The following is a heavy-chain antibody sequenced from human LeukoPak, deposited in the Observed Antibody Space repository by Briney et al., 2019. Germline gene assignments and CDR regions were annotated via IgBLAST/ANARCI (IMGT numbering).Heavy chain of an antibody. CDR2: TYYRSKWYN. CDR3: ARDRVLWFGESLLAYYYYGMDV. D-gene: IGHD3-10*01. CDR1: GDSVSSNSAA. V-gene: IGHV6-1*01. Sequence: SQTLSLTCAISGDSVSSNSAAWNWIRQSPSRGLEWLGRTYYRSKWYNDYAVSVKSRIPLTPDTSKNQFSLQLSSVTPEDTAVYYCARDRVLWFGESLLAYYYYGMDVWGQGTTVTVSS. J-gene: IGHJ6*02.